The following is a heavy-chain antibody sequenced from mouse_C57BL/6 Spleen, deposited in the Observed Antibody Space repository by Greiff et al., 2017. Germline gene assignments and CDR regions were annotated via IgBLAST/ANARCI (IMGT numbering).Heavy chain of an antibody. D-gene: IGHD4-1*02. CDR3: TRSPTGYFDY. J-gene: IGHJ2*01. CDR1: GYTFTDYE. CDR2: IDPETGGT. Sequence: VQRVESGAELVRPGASVTLSCKASGYTFTDYEMHWVKQTPVHGLEWIGAIDPETGGTAYNQKFKGKAILTADKSSSTAYMELRSLTSEDSAVYYCTRSPTGYFDYWGQGTTLTVSS. V-gene: IGHV1-15*01.